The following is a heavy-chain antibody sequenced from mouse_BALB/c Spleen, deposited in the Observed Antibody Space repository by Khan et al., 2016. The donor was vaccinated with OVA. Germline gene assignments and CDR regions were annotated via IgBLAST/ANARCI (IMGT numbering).Heavy chain of an antibody. V-gene: IGHV1-7*01. CDR2: INPSTGYT. Sequence: QLSGAELAKPGASVKMSCKASGYTFINYWILWVKQRPGQGLEWIGYINPSTGYTEYNQNFKDKATLTADKSSSTAYMQLSSLTSEDSAVYYCARRGLRWDFDYWGQGTTLTVSS. CDR1: GYTFINYW. J-gene: IGHJ2*01. CDR3: ARRGLRWDFDY. D-gene: IGHD1-1*01.